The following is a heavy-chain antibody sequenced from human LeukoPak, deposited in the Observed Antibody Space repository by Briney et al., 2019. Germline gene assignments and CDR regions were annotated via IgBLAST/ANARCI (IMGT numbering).Heavy chain of an antibody. CDR1: GYSFTSYW. CDR2: IYPGDSDT. V-gene: IGHV5-51*01. D-gene: IGHD6-13*01. CDR3: ARQQTYRAAADF. Sequence: GESLKISCKGFGYSFTSYWIGWVRQMPGKGLEWMGIIYPGDSDTRYSPSFQGQVTISVDKSISTAYLQWSSLRASDTAMYYCARQQTYRAAADFWGQGTLVTVSS. J-gene: IGHJ4*02.